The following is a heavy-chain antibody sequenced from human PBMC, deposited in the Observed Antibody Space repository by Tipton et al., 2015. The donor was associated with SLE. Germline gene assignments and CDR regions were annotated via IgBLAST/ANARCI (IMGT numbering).Heavy chain of an antibody. CDR3: AREFLNPVTTVHYYFDL. D-gene: IGHD4-11*01. CDR1: GGSISSHY. Sequence: TLSLTCTVSGGSISSHYWSWIRRPPGKALEWIAYINYSGSTNYSPSLKSRVTISLDTSKNQFSLKLTSVTATDTAVYYCAREFLNPVTTVHYYFDLWGRGTLFTVSS. J-gene: IGHJ2*01. V-gene: IGHV4-59*11. CDR2: INYSGST.